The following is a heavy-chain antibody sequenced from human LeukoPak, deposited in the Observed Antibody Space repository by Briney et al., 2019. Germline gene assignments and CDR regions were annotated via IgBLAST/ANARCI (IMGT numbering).Heavy chain of an antibody. J-gene: IGHJ4*02. V-gene: IGHV4-59*01. CDR2: IYYNGGT. CDR1: GGSISSYY. D-gene: IGHD5-18*01. CDR3: ARVRSGYSYGPFDY. Sequence: PSETLSLTCTVSGGSISSYYWSWIRQPPGKGLEWIGYIYYNGGTNYNPSLKSRVTISVDTSKNQFSLKLSSVTAADTAVYYCARVRSGYSYGPFDYWGQGTLVTVSS.